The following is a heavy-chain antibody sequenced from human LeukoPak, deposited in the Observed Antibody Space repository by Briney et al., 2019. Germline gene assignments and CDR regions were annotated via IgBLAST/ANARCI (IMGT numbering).Heavy chain of an antibody. CDR1: GYTFTSYY. J-gene: IGHJ4*02. V-gene: IGHV1-46*01. Sequence: GASVKVSCKASGYTFTSYYMHWVRQAPGQGLEWMGIINPSGGSTSYAQKFQGRVTITADKSTSTAYMELSSLRSEDTAVYYCARGDIDGDGCNSLDYWGQGTLVTVSS. CDR2: INPSGGST. CDR3: ARGDIDGDGCNSLDY. D-gene: IGHD5-24*01.